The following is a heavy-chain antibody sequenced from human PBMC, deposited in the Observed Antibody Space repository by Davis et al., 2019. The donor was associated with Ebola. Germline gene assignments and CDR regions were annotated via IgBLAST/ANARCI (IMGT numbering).Heavy chain of an antibody. D-gene: IGHD6-6*01. CDR2: IYYSGNT. V-gene: IGHV4-59*01. J-gene: IGHJ5*02. CDR1: GGSISSYY. CDR3: ARAARTTVGWFDP. Sequence: SETLSLTCTVSGGSISSYYWSWIRQPPGKGLEWIGYIYYSGNTNYNPSLKSRVTISMDTSKNQFSLKLNSVTSSDTAVYYCARAARTTVGWFDPWSQGTLVTVSS.